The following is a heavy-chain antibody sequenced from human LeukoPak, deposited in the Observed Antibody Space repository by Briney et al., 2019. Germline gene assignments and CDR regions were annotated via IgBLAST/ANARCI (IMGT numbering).Heavy chain of an antibody. CDR1: GFTFSSYA. Sequence: GGSLRLSCAASGFTFSSYAMHWVRQAPGKGLEWVAVISYDGSNKYYADSVKGRFTISRDNSKNTLYLQMNSLRAEDTAVYYCARGRGQQLDDAFDIWGRGTMVTVSS. CDR2: ISYDGSNK. D-gene: IGHD6-13*01. CDR3: ARGRGQQLDDAFDI. J-gene: IGHJ3*02. V-gene: IGHV3-30-3*01.